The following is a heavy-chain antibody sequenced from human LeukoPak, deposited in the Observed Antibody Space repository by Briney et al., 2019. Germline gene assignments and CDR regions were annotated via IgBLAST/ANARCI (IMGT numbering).Heavy chain of an antibody. J-gene: IGHJ4*02. Sequence: GESLKISCKGSGYSFTTYWIGWVRQMPGKVLEWMGIIHPGDSDVRYNPSFQGQVTISADKSSTAYLQWSSLKASDSAMYYCAIGPLLRYFDYWGQGTLVTVSS. D-gene: IGHD2-15*01. CDR1: GYSFTTYW. V-gene: IGHV5-51*01. CDR2: IHPGDSDV. CDR3: AIGPLLRYFDY.